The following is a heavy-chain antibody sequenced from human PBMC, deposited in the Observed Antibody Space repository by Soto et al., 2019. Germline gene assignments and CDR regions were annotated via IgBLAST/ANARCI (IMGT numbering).Heavy chain of an antibody. D-gene: IGHD3-3*01. CDR3: ARSNSGYYKWFDP. CDR1: GGSISSGDYY. CDR2: IYYSGST. V-gene: IGHV4-30-4*01. Sequence: SETLSLTCTVPGGSISSGDYYWSWIRQPPGKGLEWIGYIYYSGSTYYNPSLKSRVTISVDTSKNQFSLKLSSVTAADTALYYCARSNSGYYKWFDPWGQGTLVTVSS. J-gene: IGHJ5*02.